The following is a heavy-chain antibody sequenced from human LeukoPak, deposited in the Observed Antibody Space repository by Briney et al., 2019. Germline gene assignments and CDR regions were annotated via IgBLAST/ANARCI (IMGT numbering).Heavy chain of an antibody. Sequence: PSETLSLTCTVSGVPISNYYWTWIRQPPGKGLEWIGYIYYTESTYYNSSLKSRVTISVDTSKNQFSLKLSSVTAADTAVYYCASARGDYLDYWGQGTLVTVSS. V-gene: IGHV4-59*01. D-gene: IGHD3-10*01. CDR2: IYYTEST. J-gene: IGHJ4*02. CDR1: GVPISNYY. CDR3: ASARGDYLDY.